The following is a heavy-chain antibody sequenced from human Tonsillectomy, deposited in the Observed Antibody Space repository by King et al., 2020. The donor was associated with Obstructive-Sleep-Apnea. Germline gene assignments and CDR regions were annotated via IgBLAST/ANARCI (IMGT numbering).Heavy chain of an antibody. CDR2: ISYDGSNK. V-gene: IGHV3-30-3*01. CDR3: ARGLIVVVITHGGMDV. CDR1: GFTFSSYA. Sequence: VQLVESGGGVVQPGRSLRLSCAASGFTFSSYAMHWVRQAPGKGLEWVAVISYDGSNKYYADSVKGRFTISRDNCKNTLYLQMNSLRAEDTAVYYCARGLIVVVITHGGMDVWGQGTTVTVSS. J-gene: IGHJ6*02. D-gene: IGHD3-22*01.